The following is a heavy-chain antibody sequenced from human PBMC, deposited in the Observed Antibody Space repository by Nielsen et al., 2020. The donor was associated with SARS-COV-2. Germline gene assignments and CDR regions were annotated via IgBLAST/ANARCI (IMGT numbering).Heavy chain of an antibody. CDR3: AIPSSGYNYGIFDS. CDR1: GFTFSDYA. V-gene: IGHV3-23*01. J-gene: IGHJ4*02. Sequence: GSLKISCAASGFTFSDYAMSWVRQAPGKGLEWVSAISRSGDSTYYADSVKGRFTISRDNSKETLYLQINSLRAEDTAVYYCAIPSSGYNYGIFDSWGQGTLVIVSS. CDR2: ISRSGDST. D-gene: IGHD5-18*01.